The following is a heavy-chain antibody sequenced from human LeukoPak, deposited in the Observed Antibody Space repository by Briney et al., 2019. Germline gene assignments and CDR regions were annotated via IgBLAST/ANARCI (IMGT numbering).Heavy chain of an antibody. CDR2: INSDTNIT. Sequence: GGSLRLSCSASGSTFSSFWMSWVRQAPGKGLEWVSHINSDTNITPYTASVSGRFTISRDNAKNSLYLHVNSLRDGDTAVYYCVRDHDWSFDLWGQGALVTVSS. CDR3: VRDHDWSFDL. V-gene: IGHV3-48*02. D-gene: IGHD1-1*01. J-gene: IGHJ4*02. CDR1: GSTFSSFW.